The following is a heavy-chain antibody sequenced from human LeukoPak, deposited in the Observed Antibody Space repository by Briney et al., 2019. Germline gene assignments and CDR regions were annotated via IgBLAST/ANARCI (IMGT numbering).Heavy chain of an antibody. J-gene: IGHJ4*02. V-gene: IGHV3-21*01. CDR1: GFTFSSYS. CDR3: VTNVAEGSGWFALDY. Sequence: GSLRLSCAASGFTFSSYSMNWVRQAPGKGLEWVSSISSGSTYIYYADSLKGRFTISRNNAKNSLYLQMNSLRAEDTAVYYCVTNVAEGSGWFALDYWGQGTLVTVSS. CDR2: ISSGSTYI. D-gene: IGHD6-19*01.